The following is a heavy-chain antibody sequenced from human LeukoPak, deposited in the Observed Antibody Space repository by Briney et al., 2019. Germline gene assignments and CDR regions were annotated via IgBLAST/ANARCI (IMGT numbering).Heavy chain of an antibody. CDR3: ASSYGLEY. D-gene: IGHD3-16*01. CDR2: INHSGSI. CDR1: GGSFSGYY. Sequence: SETLSLTCAVYGGSFSGYYWSWIRQPPGKGLEWIGEINHSGSINYNPSLKSRVTISVDTSKNQFSLKLSSVTAADTAVYYCASSYGLEYWGQGTLVTASS. V-gene: IGHV4-34*01. J-gene: IGHJ4*02.